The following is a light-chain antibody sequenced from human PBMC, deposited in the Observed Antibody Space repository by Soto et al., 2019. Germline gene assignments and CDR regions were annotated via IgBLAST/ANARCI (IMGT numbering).Light chain of an antibody. CDR2: DVT. V-gene: IGLV2-14*03. CDR3: NSYTTSSPYLV. CDR1: SSDVGGYNY. Sequence: QSALTQPASVSGSPGQSITISCTGTSSDVGGYNYVSWYQHHPGKAPKLMIYDVTNRPSGVSNRFSGSKSGNTASLTISGLQAEDEAYYYCNSYTTSSPYLVFGGGTKLTVL. J-gene: IGLJ3*02.